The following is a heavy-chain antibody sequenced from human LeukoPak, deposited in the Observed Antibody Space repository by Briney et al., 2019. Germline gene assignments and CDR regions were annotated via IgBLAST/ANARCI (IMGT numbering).Heavy chain of an antibody. D-gene: IGHD2-2*01. CDR1: GYSFTSYW. J-gene: IGHJ3*02. Sequence: GESLKISCKGSGYSFTSYWIGWVRQMPGKGLEWMGIIYPGDSDIRYSPSFQGQVIISADKSISTAYLQSSSLKASDTAIYYCARSCSSTSCYLTDAFDIWGQGTMVTVSS. CDR3: ARSCSSTSCYLTDAFDI. CDR2: IYPGDSDI. V-gene: IGHV5-51*01.